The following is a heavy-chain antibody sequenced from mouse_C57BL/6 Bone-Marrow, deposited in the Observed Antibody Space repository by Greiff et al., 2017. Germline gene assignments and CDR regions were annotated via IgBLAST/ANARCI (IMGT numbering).Heavy chain of an antibody. CDR2: ISNLAYSI. CDR1: GFTFSDYG. CDR3: ARQWDGSSFWYFDV. J-gene: IGHJ1*03. Sequence: EVMLVESGGGLVQPGGSLKLSCAASGFTFSDYGMAWVRQAPRKGPEWVAFISNLAYSIYYADTVTGRFTISRENAKNTLYLEMSSLRSEDTAMYYCARQWDGSSFWYFDVWGTGTTVTVSS. V-gene: IGHV5-15*01. D-gene: IGHD1-1*01.